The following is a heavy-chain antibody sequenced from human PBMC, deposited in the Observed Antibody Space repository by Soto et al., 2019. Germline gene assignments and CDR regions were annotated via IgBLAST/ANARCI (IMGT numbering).Heavy chain of an antibody. CDR2: ISTSSSYI. J-gene: IGHJ4*02. D-gene: IGHD1-7*01. CDR3: ARGKVELRVPAFDY. Sequence: PGGSLRLSCAASGFTFNVYSMNWVRQAPGKGLEWVSSISTSSSYIYYTDSVKGRFTISRDNAKNSLFLQMDSLRAEDTAVYYCARGKVELRVPAFDYWGQGSLVTVSS. CDR1: GFTFNVYS. V-gene: IGHV3-21*06.